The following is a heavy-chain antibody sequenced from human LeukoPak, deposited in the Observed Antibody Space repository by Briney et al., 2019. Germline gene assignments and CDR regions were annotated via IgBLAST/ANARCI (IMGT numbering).Heavy chain of an antibody. V-gene: IGHV3-30*03. CDR2: ISYDGSNK. CDR1: GFTFSSSG. CDR3: ARDVRFLEGFDY. J-gene: IGHJ4*02. D-gene: IGHD3-3*01. Sequence: GGSLRLSCAASGFTFSSSGMHWVRQAPGKGLEWVAVISYDGSNKYYADSVKGRFTFSRDNSKNTLYLQMNSLRAEDTAVYYCARDVRFLEGFDYWGQGTLVTVSS.